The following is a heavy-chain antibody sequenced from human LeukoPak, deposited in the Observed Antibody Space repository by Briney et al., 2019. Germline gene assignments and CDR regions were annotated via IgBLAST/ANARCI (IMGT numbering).Heavy chain of an antibody. V-gene: IGHV3-21*01. CDR3: ARSHYYDRSGYYGTFDY. Sequence: PGGSLRLSCAASGFTFSSYSMNWVRQAPGRGLKWVSSFSISSSYIYYADSVKGRFTISRDNAKNSLYLQLNSLRAEDTALYYCARSHYYDRSGYYGTFDYWGQGTLVTVSS. J-gene: IGHJ4*02. CDR1: GFTFSSYS. CDR2: FSISSSYI. D-gene: IGHD3-22*01.